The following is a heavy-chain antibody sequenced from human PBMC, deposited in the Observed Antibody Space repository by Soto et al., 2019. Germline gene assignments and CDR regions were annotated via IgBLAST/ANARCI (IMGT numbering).Heavy chain of an antibody. CDR1: GGSISSYY. J-gene: IGHJ6*02. V-gene: IGHV4-59*01. CDR2: IYYSGST. Sequence: SETLSLTCTVSGGSISSYYWSWIRQPPGKGLEWIGYIYYSGSTNYNPSHKSRVTISVDTSKNQFSLKLSSVTAADTGVYYCARDLGEPSYGYFYYYGTDVWGQGTTVTVSS. D-gene: IGHD5-18*01. CDR3: ARDLGEPSYGYFYYYGTDV.